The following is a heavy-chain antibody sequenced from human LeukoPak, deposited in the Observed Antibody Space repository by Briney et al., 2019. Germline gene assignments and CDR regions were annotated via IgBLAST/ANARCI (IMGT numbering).Heavy chain of an antibody. CDR3: SRDRRTWFDP. Sequence: GGSLRLSCAASGFTFSSYWMHWVRQVPGKGLVWVSRITSDGSDTIYADSVKGRFTISRNNAKNTLYLQMNSLRAEDTALYYCSRDRRTWFDPWGQGTLVTVSS. J-gene: IGHJ5*02. V-gene: IGHV3-74*01. CDR1: GFTFSSYW. CDR2: ITSDGSDT.